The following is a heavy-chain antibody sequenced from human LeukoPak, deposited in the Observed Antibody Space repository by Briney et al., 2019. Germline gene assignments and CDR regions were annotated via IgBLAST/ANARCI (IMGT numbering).Heavy chain of an antibody. CDR3: AGLVGRYSSGLYYYYFDY. Sequence: SETLSLTCTVSGDSINSLDSWSWVRQPPGKGLEWIGEMYLSGTTHSNPSVKSRVTISIDKSKNQFFLNLSSVTAADTAVYYCAGLVGRYSSGLYYYYFDYWGQGTLVTVSS. CDR1: GDSINSLDS. J-gene: IGHJ4*02. D-gene: IGHD3-22*01. CDR2: MYLSGTT. V-gene: IGHV4-4*02.